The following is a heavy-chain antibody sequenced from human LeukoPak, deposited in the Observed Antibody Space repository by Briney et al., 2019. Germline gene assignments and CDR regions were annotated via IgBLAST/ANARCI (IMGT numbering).Heavy chain of an antibody. V-gene: IGHV1-69*06. Sequence: SVKVSCKASGGTFSSYAISWVRQAPGQGLEWMGRIIPIFGTANYAQKFQGRVTITADKSTSTAYMELSSLRSEDTAVYYCARDSRDGYNERVDTYWGQGTLVTVSS. CDR3: ARDSRDGYNERVDTY. CDR2: IIPIFGTA. J-gene: IGHJ4*02. D-gene: IGHD5-24*01. CDR1: GGTFSSYA.